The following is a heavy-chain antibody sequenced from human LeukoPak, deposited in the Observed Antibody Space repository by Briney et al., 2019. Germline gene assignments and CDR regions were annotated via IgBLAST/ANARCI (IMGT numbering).Heavy chain of an antibody. Sequence: PSETLSLTCTVSGGSVTKYYWHWIRLAPGKGLEWIGFIFHTGITNYNPSLKSRVTISVDTSKNQFSLKLTSVTAADTAVYFCARDLVPINWFESWGQGTLVTVSS. CDR3: ARDLVPINWFES. CDR2: IFHTGIT. D-gene: IGHD2-2*02. J-gene: IGHJ5*01. CDR1: GGSVTKYY. V-gene: IGHV4-59*02.